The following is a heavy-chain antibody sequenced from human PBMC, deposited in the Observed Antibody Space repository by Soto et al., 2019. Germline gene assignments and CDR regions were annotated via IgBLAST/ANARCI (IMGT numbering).Heavy chain of an antibody. CDR3: ASPDGYSSPFDY. CDR1: GFTFSSYA. CDR2: ISGSGGST. J-gene: IGHJ4*02. V-gene: IGHV3-23*01. D-gene: IGHD6-19*01. Sequence: EVQLLESGGGLVQPGGSLRLACAASGFTFSSYAMRWVRQAPGKGLEWVSVISGSGGSTYSADSVKGRFTISRDNALYLQMNSLRAEDTAVYYCASPDGYSSPFDYWGQGTLVPVSS.